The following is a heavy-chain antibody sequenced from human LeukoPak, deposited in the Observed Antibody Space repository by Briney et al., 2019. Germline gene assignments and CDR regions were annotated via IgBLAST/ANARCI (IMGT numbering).Heavy chain of an antibody. D-gene: IGHD6-19*01. V-gene: IGHV3-48*01. Sequence: GGSLRLSCVASGFTFSTYSMNWGRQAPGKGLEWVSYISGTSNTIYYADSVKGRFTISRDNAKNSLYMQVNSLRAEDTAIYYCARDLGSYTSGWYMGFDYWGQGTLVTVSS. CDR3: ARDLGSYTSGWYMGFDY. CDR2: ISGTSNTI. J-gene: IGHJ4*02. CDR1: GFTFSTYS.